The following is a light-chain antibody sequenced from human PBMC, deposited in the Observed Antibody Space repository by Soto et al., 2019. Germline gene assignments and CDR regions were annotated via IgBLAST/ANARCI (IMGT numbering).Light chain of an antibody. V-gene: IGLV2-11*01. J-gene: IGLJ2*01. CDR3: CSYAGDLAL. CDR1: SSDVGGYDF. Sequence: QSALTHPRSVSGSPGHSVTISCTGTSSDVGGYDFVSWYQQHPGKAPKLMISDVSKRPSGVPDRFSGSKSGNTASLTISGLQADDEADYYCCSYAGDLALFGGGTKVTAL. CDR2: DVS.